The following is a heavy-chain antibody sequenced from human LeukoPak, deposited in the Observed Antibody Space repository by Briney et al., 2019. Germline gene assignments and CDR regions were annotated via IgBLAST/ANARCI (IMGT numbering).Heavy chain of an antibody. CDR2: ISAYNGNT. CDR3: ARDYSSSVWFDP. CDR1: GYTFTSYG. V-gene: IGHV1-18*01. J-gene: IGHJ5*02. Sequence: ASVKVSCKASGYTFTSYGISWVRQAPGQGLEWMGWISAYNGNTNYAQKLQGRVTMTTDTSTSTACMELRSLRSDDTAVYYCARDYSSSVWFDPWGQGTLVTVSS. D-gene: IGHD6-6*01.